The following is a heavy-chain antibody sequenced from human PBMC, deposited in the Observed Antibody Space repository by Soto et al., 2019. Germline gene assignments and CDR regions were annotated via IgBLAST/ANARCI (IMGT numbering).Heavy chain of an antibody. CDR2: IIPIFGTA. CDR3: ARDEAGCWLQFRGDAFDI. Sequence: QVQLVQSGAEVKKPGSSVKVSCKASGGTFSSYAISWVRQAPGQGLEWMGGIIPIFGTANYAQKFQGRVTITADESTSTAYMELSSLRSEDTAVYYCARDEAGCWLQFRGDAFDIWGQGTMVTVSS. J-gene: IGHJ3*02. V-gene: IGHV1-69*01. D-gene: IGHD5-12*01. CDR1: GGTFSSYA.